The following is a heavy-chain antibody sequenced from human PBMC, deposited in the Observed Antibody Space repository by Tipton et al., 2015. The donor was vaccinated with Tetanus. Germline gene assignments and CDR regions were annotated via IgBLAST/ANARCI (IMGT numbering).Heavy chain of an antibody. D-gene: IGHD2-2*01. CDR2: VYYDGSA. V-gene: IGHV4-39*01. CDR1: GDSIGSSECY. Sequence: TLSLTCTVSGDSIGSSECYWGWIRQPPGEGLEWIASVYYDGSAYTNPSLKSRIAISIDTSGSQFSLKVHSVTAADTAFYYCTRHVVEAVPRWFDPWGQGTLVTVSS. J-gene: IGHJ5*02. CDR3: TRHVVEAVPRWFDP.